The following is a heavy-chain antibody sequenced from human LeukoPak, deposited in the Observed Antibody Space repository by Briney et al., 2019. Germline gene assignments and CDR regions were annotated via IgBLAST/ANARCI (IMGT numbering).Heavy chain of an antibody. D-gene: IGHD6-19*01. CDR2: INHSGST. CDR1: GGSFSGYY. Sequence: SETLSLTCAVYGGSFSGYYWSWIRQPPGKGLEWIGEINHSGSTNYNPSLKSRVTISVDTSKNQFSLKLSSVTAADTAMFYRARLAVAGASGYFDYWGQGTLVTVSS. V-gene: IGHV4-34*01. CDR3: ARLAVAGASGYFDY. J-gene: IGHJ4*02.